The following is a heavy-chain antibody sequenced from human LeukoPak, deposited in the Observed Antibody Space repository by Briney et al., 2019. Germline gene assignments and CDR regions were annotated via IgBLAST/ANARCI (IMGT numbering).Heavy chain of an antibody. V-gene: IGHV3-7*03. J-gene: IGHJ4*02. D-gene: IGHD1-26*01. Sequence: GGSLRLSCAASGFTFRSYAMSWVRQAPGKGLEWVANIKQDGSEKYYVDSVKSRFTISRDNAKNSLYLQMNSLRAEDTAVYYCARDSWSSAPFDYWGQGTLVTVSS. CDR3: ARDSWSSAPFDY. CDR2: IKQDGSEK. CDR1: GFTFRSYA.